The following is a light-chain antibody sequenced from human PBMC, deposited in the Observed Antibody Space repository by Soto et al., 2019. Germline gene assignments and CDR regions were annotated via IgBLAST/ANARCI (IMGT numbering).Light chain of an antibody. Sequence: DIQMTQSPSTLSASVGDRVTITCRASQSISSWLAWYQQKPGKAPKLLVYDASTLQSGVATRFSGSGSGTEFTLIISGLQPEDSATYYCQQHNSSPWTFGQGTKVDI. V-gene: IGKV1-5*01. CDR2: DAS. CDR1: QSISSW. CDR3: QQHNSSPWT. J-gene: IGKJ1*01.